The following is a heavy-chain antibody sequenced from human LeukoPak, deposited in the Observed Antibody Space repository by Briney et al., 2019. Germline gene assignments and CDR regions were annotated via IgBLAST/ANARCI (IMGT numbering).Heavy chain of an antibody. D-gene: IGHD3-22*01. CDR1: GFTFSSAA. J-gene: IGHJ4*02. CDR3: AKGPQVGSGYHPDY. Sequence: PGGSLRLSCAAPGFTFSSAAMTWVRQAPGKGLEWVSTITGSDDRTYYADSVKGRFTISRDFSKNTLLLHMNSLRVEDTAIYYCAKGPQVGSGYHPDYWGQGTLVTVSS. V-gene: IGHV3-23*01. CDR2: ITGSDDRT.